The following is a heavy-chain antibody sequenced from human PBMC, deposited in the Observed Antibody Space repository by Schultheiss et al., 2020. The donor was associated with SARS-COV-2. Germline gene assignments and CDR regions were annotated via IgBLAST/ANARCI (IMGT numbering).Heavy chain of an antibody. CDR2: INNDGSIT. D-gene: IGHD1-7*01. V-gene: IGHV3-74*01. CDR3: AELPLHSPRVY. CDR1: GFTITDYW. Sequence: GGSLRLSCVASGFTITDYWMQWVRQAPGKGPAWVSLINNDGSITNYADSVRGRVTISRDNAKNTVYLQMNSLRAEDTAVYYCAELPLHSPRVYWGQGTLVTVSS. J-gene: IGHJ4*02.